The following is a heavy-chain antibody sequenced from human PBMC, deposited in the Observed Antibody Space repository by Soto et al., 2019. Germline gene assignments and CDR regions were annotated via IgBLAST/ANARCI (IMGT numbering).Heavy chain of an antibody. V-gene: IGHV3-23*01. CDR2: ISGSGGST. Sequence: GGSLRLSCAASGFTFSSYAMSWVRQAPGKGLEWVSAISGSGGSTYYADSVKGRFTISRDNSKNTLYLQMNSLRAEDTAVYYCAKVGHYGDSRTRYYFDYWGQGTLVTVSS. CDR1: GFTFSSYA. CDR3: AKVGHYGDSRTRYYFDY. J-gene: IGHJ4*02. D-gene: IGHD4-17*01.